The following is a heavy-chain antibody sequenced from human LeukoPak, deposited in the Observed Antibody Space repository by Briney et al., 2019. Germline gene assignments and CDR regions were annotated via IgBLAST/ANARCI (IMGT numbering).Heavy chain of an antibody. D-gene: IGHD2-15*01. CDR1: GYTFTSYD. CDR2: MNPNSGNT. CDR3: ARGRGGTDWDAFDI. J-gene: IGHJ3*02. Sequence: ASVKVSCKASGYTFTSYDINWVRQATGQGLEWMGWMNPNSGNTGYAQKFQGRVTMTRNTSISTAYMELSRLRSDDTAVYYCARGRGGTDWDAFDIWGQGTMVTVSS. V-gene: IGHV1-8*01.